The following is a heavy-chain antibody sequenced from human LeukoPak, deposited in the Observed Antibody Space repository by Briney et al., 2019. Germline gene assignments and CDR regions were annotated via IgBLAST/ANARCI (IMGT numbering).Heavy chain of an antibody. Sequence: PGGSLRLSCAASGFTFSSYAMSWVRQAPGRGLEWVSAISGSGGSTYYADSVKGRFTISRDNSKNTLYLQMNSLRAEDTAVYYCVYDFWSGYYNYFDYWGQGTLVTVSS. CDR1: GFTFSSYA. CDR3: VYDFWSGYYNYFDY. D-gene: IGHD3-3*01. J-gene: IGHJ4*02. V-gene: IGHV3-23*01. CDR2: ISGSGGST.